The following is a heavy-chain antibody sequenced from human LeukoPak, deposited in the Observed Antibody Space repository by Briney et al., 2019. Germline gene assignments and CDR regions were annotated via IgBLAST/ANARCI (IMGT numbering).Heavy chain of an antibody. J-gene: IGHJ5*02. CDR3: ARERFLEWLSTNWFDP. CDR1: GGTFSSYA. CDR2: IIPILGIA. Sequence: PVASVKVSCKASGGTFSSYAISWVRQAPGRGLEWMGRIIPILGIANYAQKFQGRVTITADKSTSTAYMELSSLRSEDTAVYYCARERFLEWLSTNWFDPWGQGTLVTVSS. V-gene: IGHV1-69*04. D-gene: IGHD3-3*01.